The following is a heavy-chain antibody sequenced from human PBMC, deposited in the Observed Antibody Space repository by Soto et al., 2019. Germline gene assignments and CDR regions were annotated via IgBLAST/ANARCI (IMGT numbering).Heavy chain of an antibody. CDR3: ASQGIAVAGTSVYGMDV. Sequence: GESLKISCKGSGYSFTSYWIGWVRQMPGKGLEWMGIIYPGDSDTRYSPSFQGQVTISADKSISTAYLQWSSLKAPDTAMYYCASQGIAVAGTSVYGMDVWGQGTTVTVSS. V-gene: IGHV5-51*01. D-gene: IGHD6-19*01. J-gene: IGHJ6*02. CDR1: GYSFTSYW. CDR2: IYPGDSDT.